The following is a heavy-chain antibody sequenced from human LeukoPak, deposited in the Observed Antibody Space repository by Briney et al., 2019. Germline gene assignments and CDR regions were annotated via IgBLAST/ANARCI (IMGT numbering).Heavy chain of an antibody. Sequence: SETLSLTCTVSGGSVSSTSYYWSWIRRPPGKGLEWIGYIYYSGSTNYNPSLKSRVTISVDTSKNQFSLKLSSVTTADTAVYYCARDSGWLQFTYWGQGTLVTVSS. J-gene: IGHJ4*02. CDR3: ARDSGWLQFTY. V-gene: IGHV4-61*01. CDR2: IYYSGST. D-gene: IGHD5-24*01. CDR1: GGSVSSTSYY.